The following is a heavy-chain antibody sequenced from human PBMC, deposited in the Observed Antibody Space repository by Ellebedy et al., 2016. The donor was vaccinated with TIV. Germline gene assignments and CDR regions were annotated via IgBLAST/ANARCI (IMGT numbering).Heavy chain of an antibody. Sequence: PGGSLRLSCAASGFTFSSYWMSRVRQAPGKGLEWVANIKQDGSEKYYVDSVKGRFTISRDNAKNSLYLQMNSLRAEDTAVYYCARVENYDFWSGYIYYFDYWGQGTLVTVSS. J-gene: IGHJ4*02. D-gene: IGHD3-3*01. CDR3: ARVENYDFWSGYIYYFDY. V-gene: IGHV3-7*03. CDR1: GFTFSSYW. CDR2: IKQDGSEK.